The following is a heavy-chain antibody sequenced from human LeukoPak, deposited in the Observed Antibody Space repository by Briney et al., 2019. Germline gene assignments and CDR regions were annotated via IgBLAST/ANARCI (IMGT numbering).Heavy chain of an antibody. CDR3: AREKIVTGTVLGKDYYYMDV. V-gene: IGHV4-59*02. CDR2: IYYIGNT. Sequence: SETLSLTCSVSGAPVSTYFGSWIPQPTGKAVVWIGYIYYIGNTNYNPSRKSRVTISVDTSKNQFSRKLSSVTAADTAMYYCAREKIVTGTVLGKDYYYMDVWGKGTTVTVSS. D-gene: IGHD3-16*01. J-gene: IGHJ6*03. CDR1: GAPVSTYF.